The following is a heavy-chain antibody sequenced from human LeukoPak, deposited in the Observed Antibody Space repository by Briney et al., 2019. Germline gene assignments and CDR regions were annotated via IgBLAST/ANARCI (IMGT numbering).Heavy chain of an antibody. J-gene: IGHJ4*02. CDR1: GGTFSSYA. V-gene: IGHV1-69*01. Sequence: RRASVKVSCKASGGTFSSYAISWVRQAPGQGLEWMGGIIPIFGTANYAQKFQGRVTITADESTSTAYMELSSLRSEDTAVYYCARGYGDYGINWGQGTLVTVSS. CDR3: ARGYGDYGIN. D-gene: IGHD4-17*01. CDR2: IIPIFGTA.